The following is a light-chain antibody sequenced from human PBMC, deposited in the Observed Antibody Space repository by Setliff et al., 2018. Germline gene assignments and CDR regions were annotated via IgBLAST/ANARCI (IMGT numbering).Light chain of an antibody. V-gene: IGLV2-11*01. CDR3: CTYADTYISV. J-gene: IGLJ1*01. Sequence: QSALAQPASVSGSPGQSITISCAGTSSDVGYYNFVSWYQEHPGKAPKLIIYDVSKRPSGVPDRFSGSRSGNTASLTISGLQAEDEADYYCCTYADTYISVFGTGTKVTVL. CDR2: DVS. CDR1: SSDVGYYNF.